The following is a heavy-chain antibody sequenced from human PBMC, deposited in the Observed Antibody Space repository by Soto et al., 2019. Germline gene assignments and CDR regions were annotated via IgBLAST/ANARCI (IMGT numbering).Heavy chain of an antibody. J-gene: IGHJ4*02. D-gene: IGHD5-18*01. CDR2: ISYDGSNK. CDR3: ARRDSYPKRGYFDY. CDR1: GFTFSSYA. V-gene: IGHV3-30-3*01. Sequence: GGSLRLSCAASGFTFSSYAMHWVRQAPGKGLEWVAVISYDGSNKYYADSVKGRFTISRDNSKNTLYLQMNSLRAEDTAVYYCARRDSYPKRGYFDYWGQGTLVTVSS.